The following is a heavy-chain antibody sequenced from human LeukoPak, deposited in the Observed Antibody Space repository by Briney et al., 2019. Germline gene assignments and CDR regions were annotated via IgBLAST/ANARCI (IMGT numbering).Heavy chain of an antibody. Sequence: SETLSLTCAVSGGSISSGGYSWSWIRQPPGKGLEWIGYIYHSGTTYSNPSLKSRVTISVDRSTNQFPLKLSSVTAADTAVYYCARYRSSGLDAWGQGTTVTVSS. CDR1: GGSISSGGYS. V-gene: IGHV4-30-2*01. J-gene: IGHJ6*02. D-gene: IGHD2-2*01. CDR2: IYHSGTT. CDR3: ARYRSSGLDA.